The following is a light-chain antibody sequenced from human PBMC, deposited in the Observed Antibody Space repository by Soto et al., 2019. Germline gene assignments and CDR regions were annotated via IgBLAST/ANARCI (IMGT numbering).Light chain of an antibody. CDR3: QQRSNWPPT. V-gene: IGKV3D-20*02. CDR1: QSVSRTY. Sequence: EVVMTQSPATLSASPGERATLSCRASQSVSRTYVAWYQQTPVQATRLIIYATSSRATGIPDRVSGSGSGTEFTLTISTLEPEEWAVYDGQQRSNWPPTFGQGTKVDI. J-gene: IGKJ1*01. CDR2: ATS.